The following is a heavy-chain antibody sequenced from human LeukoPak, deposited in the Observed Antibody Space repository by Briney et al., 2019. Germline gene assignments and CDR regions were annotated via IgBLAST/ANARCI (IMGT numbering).Heavy chain of an antibody. CDR2: IFPGDSDT. J-gene: IGHJ4*02. Sequence: GESLKISCKGSGYSFTNFWIGWVRQMPGKGLEWMGIIFPGDSDTRYSPSFQGQVTISADKSTSTAYLQWSSLKASDTAIYYCARTSSSSWLHYFNSWGQGTLVTVSS. V-gene: IGHV5-51*01. D-gene: IGHD6-13*01. CDR3: ARTSSSSWLHYFNS. CDR1: GYSFTNFW.